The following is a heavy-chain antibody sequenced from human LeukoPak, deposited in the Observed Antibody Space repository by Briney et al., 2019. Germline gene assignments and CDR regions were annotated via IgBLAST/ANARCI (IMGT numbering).Heavy chain of an antibody. Sequence: GGSLRLSCVVSGFTFSSYAMSWVRQAPGKGLEWVSGISGSGDSTFYADSVKGRFSISRDNSKNTLYLQVNGLRTEDTAVYYCAKDRLLNCRGDCYIFDYWGQGTVVTVSS. J-gene: IGHJ4*02. CDR2: ISGSGDST. CDR3: AKDRLLNCRGDCYIFDY. V-gene: IGHV3-23*01. D-gene: IGHD2-21*02. CDR1: GFTFSSYA.